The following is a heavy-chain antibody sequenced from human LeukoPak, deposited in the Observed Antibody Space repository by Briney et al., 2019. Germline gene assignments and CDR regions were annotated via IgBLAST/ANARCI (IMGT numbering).Heavy chain of an antibody. Sequence: PSETLSLTCAVYGGSFSGYYWSWIRQPPGKGLEWIGEINHSGSTNYNPSLKSRVTMSVDTSKTQFSLRLSSVTAADTAVYYCARDSNYAQFDYWGQGTLVTVSS. CDR3: ARDSNYAQFDY. CDR2: INHSGST. D-gene: IGHD1-7*01. J-gene: IGHJ4*02. CDR1: GGSFSGYY. V-gene: IGHV4-34*01.